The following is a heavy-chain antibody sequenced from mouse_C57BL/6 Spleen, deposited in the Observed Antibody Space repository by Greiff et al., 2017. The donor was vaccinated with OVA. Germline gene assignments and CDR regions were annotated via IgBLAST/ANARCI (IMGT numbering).Heavy chain of an antibody. CDR2: ISYDGSN. V-gene: IGHV3-6*01. D-gene: IGHD1-1*01. J-gene: IGHJ2*01. Sequence: EVQLVESGPGLVKPSQSLSLTCSVTGYSITSGYYWNWIRQSPGNKLEWMGYISYDGSNNYNPSLKNRISITRDTSKNQFFLKLNSVTTEDTATYYCARDYYGYWGQGTTLTVSS. CDR3: ARDYYGY. CDR1: GYSITSGYY.